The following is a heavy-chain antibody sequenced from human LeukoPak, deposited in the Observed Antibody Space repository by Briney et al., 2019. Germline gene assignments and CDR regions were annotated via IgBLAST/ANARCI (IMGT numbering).Heavy chain of an antibody. CDR2: INYNGRT. Sequence: PSETLSLTCTVSGYSISDGYHWGWIRQPPGKGLEWIGNINYNGRTYYNPSLKSRVTISVDTSKNQFSLKLSSVTAADTAVYYCARSGSSEDILTGYSFDYWGQGTLVTVSS. V-gene: IGHV4-38-2*02. CDR1: GYSISDGYH. D-gene: IGHD3-9*01. CDR3: ARSGSSEDILTGYSFDY. J-gene: IGHJ4*02.